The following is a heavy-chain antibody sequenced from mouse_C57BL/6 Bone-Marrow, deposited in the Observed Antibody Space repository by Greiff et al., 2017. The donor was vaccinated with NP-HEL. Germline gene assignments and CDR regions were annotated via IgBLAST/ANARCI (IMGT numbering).Heavy chain of an antibody. CDR1: GYTFTSYT. CDR2: INPSSGYT. Sequence: VQLQQSGAELARPGAPVKMSCKASGYTFTSYTMHWVKQRPGQGLEWIGYINPSSGYTKYNQKFKDKATLTADKSSSTAYMQLSSLTSEDSAVYYCARGTPFAYWGQGTLVTVSA. J-gene: IGHJ3*01. CDR3: ARGTPFAY. V-gene: IGHV1-4*01.